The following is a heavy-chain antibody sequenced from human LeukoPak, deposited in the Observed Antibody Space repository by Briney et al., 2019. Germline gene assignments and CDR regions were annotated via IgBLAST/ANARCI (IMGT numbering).Heavy chain of an antibody. J-gene: IGHJ4*02. CDR1: GFTFNNCG. CDR2: ITASGDNK. D-gene: IGHD2-15*01. V-gene: IGHV3-23*01. Sequence: GGSLRLSCAASGFTFNNCGMSWVRQAPGKGLEWVSTITASGDNKHYADSVKGRFTISRDNSKNTLILQMSSLRAEDSALYYCAKGATRGYYLALDFWGQGALVTVSS. CDR3: AKGATRGYYLALDF.